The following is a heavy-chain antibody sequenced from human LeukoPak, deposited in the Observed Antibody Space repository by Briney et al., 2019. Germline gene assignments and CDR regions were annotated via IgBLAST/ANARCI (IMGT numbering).Heavy chain of an antibody. CDR3: ARDSVAVAGSYFGSRQAYYHYMDV. V-gene: IGHV3-30*04. J-gene: IGHJ6*03. CDR1: GFTFNNYA. D-gene: IGHD1-26*01. Sequence: GGSLRLSCAVSGFTFNNYAMHWVRQAPGKGLEWVAVISYDGGNENYVDSVKGRFTISRNTSKNTLYLQMNSLKAEDTAVYYCARDSVAVAGSYFGSRQAYYHYMDVWGKGTTVTVSS. CDR2: ISYDGGNE.